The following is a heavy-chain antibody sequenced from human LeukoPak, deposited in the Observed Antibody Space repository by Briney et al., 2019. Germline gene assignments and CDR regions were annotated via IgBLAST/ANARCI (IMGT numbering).Heavy chain of an antibody. V-gene: IGHV4-4*07. CDR1: GGSISAIPYY. Sequence: PSETLSLTCTISGGSISAIPYYWSWIRQPAGKGLEWIGRIYTSGTTNYNPSLKSRVTMSIDTSKNQFSLKVSSVTAADTAVYYCARTMMDTAMVPFDYWGQGTLVTVSS. CDR3: ARTMMDTAMVPFDY. J-gene: IGHJ4*02. D-gene: IGHD5-18*01. CDR2: IYTSGTT.